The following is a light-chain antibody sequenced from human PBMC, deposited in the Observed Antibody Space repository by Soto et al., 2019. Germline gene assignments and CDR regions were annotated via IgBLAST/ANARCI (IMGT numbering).Light chain of an antibody. J-gene: IGLJ1*01. CDR1: SSNIGAGYD. CDR3: QSYDSSLSFYV. V-gene: IGLV1-40*01. CDR2: GNS. Sequence: QSVLTQPPSVSGAPGQRVTISCTGSSSNIGAGYDVHWYQQLPGTAPKLLIYGNSNRPSGVPDRFSGSKSGTSASLAIFGLQAEDEADYYCQSYDSSLSFYVFGTGTKVTVL.